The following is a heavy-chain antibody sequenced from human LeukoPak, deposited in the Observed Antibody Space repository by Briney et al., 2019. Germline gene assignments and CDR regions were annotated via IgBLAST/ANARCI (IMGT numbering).Heavy chain of an antibody. V-gene: IGHV3-30*18. CDR2: ILYDGSNK. D-gene: IGHD6-13*01. J-gene: IGHJ5*02. CDR3: AKDSSSWFDP. CDR1: GFTFSSYG. Sequence: PGRSLRLSCAASGFTFSSYGMHWVRQAPGKGLEWVAVILYDGSNKYYADSVKGRFTISRDNSKNTLYLQMNSLRAEDTAVYYCAKDSSSWFDPWGQGTLVTVSS.